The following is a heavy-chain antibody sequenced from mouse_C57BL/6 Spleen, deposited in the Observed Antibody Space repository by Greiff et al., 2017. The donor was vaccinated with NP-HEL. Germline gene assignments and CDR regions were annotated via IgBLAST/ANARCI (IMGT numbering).Heavy chain of an antibody. J-gene: IGHJ3*01. Sequence: DVMLVESGGGLVKPGGSLKLSCAASGFTFSDYGMHWVRQAPEKGLEWVAYISSGSSTIYYADTVKGRFTISRDNAKNTLFLQMTSLRSEDTAMYYWARPRNGGFAYWGQGTLVTVSA. CDR3: ARPRNGGFAY. CDR2: ISSGSSTI. V-gene: IGHV5-17*01. D-gene: IGHD2-1*01. CDR1: GFTFSDYG.